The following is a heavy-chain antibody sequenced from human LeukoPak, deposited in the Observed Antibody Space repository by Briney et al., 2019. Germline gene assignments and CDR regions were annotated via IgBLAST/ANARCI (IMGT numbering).Heavy chain of an antibody. D-gene: IGHD2-2*01. V-gene: IGHV4-38-2*01. Sequence: SETLSLTCAVSGYSISSGYYWGWIRQPPGKGLEWIGSIYHSGSTYYNPSLKSRVTISVDTSKNQFSLKLSSVTAADTAVYYCARHEAIVVPAAVSLDPWGQGTLVTLSS. CDR3: ARHEAIVVPAAVSLDP. CDR2: IYHSGST. CDR1: GYSISSGYY. J-gene: IGHJ5*02.